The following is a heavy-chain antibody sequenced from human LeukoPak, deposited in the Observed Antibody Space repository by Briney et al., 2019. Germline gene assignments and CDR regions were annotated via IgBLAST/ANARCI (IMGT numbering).Heavy chain of an antibody. CDR2: IYYSGST. CDR3: ARLPILVSWFDP. Sequence: SETLSLTCTVSGGSISSYYWSWIRQPPGKGLEWIGYIYYSGSTNYNPSLKSRVTISVDTSKNQFSLKLSSVTAADTAVYYCARLPILVSWFDPWGQGTLVTVSS. J-gene: IGHJ5*02. D-gene: IGHD3-16*02. V-gene: IGHV4-59*12. CDR1: GGSISSYY.